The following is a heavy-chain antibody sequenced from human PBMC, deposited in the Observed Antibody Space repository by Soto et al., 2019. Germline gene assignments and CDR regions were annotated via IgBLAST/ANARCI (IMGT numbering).Heavy chain of an antibody. J-gene: IGHJ4*01. V-gene: IGHV3-64D*06. Sequence: GGSLRLSCSGSGFTFDRYTIHWVRQAPGRGLEFVSAINVSATDIFYAESVKGRFSISRDKSKNTVYLLMNSLIYDDTAVYYCGKEMGPCCDWSHYFDLWGRGSQVSVSS. D-gene: IGHD3-9*01. CDR3: GKEMGPCCDWSHYFDL. CDR1: GFTFDRYT. CDR2: INVSATDI.